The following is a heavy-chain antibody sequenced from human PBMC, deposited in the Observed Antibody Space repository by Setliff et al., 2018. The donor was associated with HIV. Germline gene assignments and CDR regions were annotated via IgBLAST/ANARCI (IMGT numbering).Heavy chain of an antibody. V-gene: IGHV4-38-2*02. J-gene: IGHJ6*03. CDR3: ARDGPLEGSYRYYYYYMDV. Sequence: SETLSLTCALSGYSISNGYYWGWIRQPSGKGLEWIGSIYHSGSTFYNPSLKSRVTISVDTSKNQFSLKLSPVTAADTAVYYCARDGPLEGSYRYYYYYMDVWGKGTTVTVSS. CDR2: IYHSGST. CDR1: GYSISNGYY. D-gene: IGHD3-10*01.